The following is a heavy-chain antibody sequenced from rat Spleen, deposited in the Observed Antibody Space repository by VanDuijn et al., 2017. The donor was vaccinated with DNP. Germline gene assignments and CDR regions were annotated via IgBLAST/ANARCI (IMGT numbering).Heavy chain of an antibody. CDR3: ASYYGYNYWYFDF. CDR1: GFTFSTTW. J-gene: IGHJ1*01. CDR2: IKAKSNNYAT. Sequence: EVQVLESGGGLVQPGNSLKLSCATSGFTFSTTWMYWYRQFPEKRLEWVARIKAKSNNYATDYTESVKGRFTISRDDSRSNIYLQMNNLKEEDTAIYYCASYYGYNYWYFDFWGPGTMVTVSS. D-gene: IGHD1-9*01. V-gene: IGHV6-6*01.